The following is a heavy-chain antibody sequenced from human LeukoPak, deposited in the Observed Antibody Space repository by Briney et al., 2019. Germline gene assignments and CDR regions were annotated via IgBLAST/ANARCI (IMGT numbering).Heavy chain of an antibody. V-gene: IGHV3-7*03. CDR3: AKGTDSSGWYGDEY. D-gene: IGHD6-19*01. J-gene: IGHJ4*02. Sequence: PGGSLRLSCAASGFTFDDYGMSWVRQAPGKGLEWVANIKQDGSEKYYVDSVKGRFTISRDNAKNSLYLQMNSLRAEDTALYYCAKGTDSSGWYGDEYWGQGTLVTVSS. CDR2: IKQDGSEK. CDR1: GFTFDDYG.